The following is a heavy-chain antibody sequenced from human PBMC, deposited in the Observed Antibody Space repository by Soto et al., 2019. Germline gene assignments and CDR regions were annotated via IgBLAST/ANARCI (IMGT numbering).Heavy chain of an antibody. J-gene: IGHJ6*04. CDR1: GMTFSQSA. CDR3: ARGIGVAGRFFYYYGLDV. D-gene: IGHD6-13*01. CDR2: IWNDGSFQ. Sequence: GGSLRLSCAASGMTFSQSAMHWVRQAPGKGLEWVAGIWNDGSFQDYVDSVKGRFSISRDNSKNTLYLQMNNLRADDTAIYYCARGIGVAGRFFYYYGLDVWGKGTPVNVS. V-gene: IGHV3-33*04.